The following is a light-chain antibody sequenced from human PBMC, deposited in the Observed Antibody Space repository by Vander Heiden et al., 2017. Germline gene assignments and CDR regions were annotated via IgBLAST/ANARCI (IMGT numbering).Light chain of an antibody. J-gene: IGLJ3*02. CDR1: SSDVGGYKY. CDR2: DVS. CDR3: CSYAGSYSWV. V-gene: IGLV2-11*01. Sequence: QSALTQPRSVSGSPGQSVTIPCTGTSSDVGGYKYVSWYQHHPGKAPKLMIYDVSKRPSGVPDRFSGSKSGNTASLTISGLQAEDEADYYCCSYAGSYSWVFGGGTKLTVL.